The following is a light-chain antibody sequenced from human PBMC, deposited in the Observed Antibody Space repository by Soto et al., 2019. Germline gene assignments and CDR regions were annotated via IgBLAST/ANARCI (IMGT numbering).Light chain of an antibody. CDR2: DVN. Sequence: QSVLTQPHSVSGSPGQSVAISCSGTSSDVGGYNYVSWYQQHPGKAPKLIIFDVNKRPSGVPDRFSGSKSGSTASLTISGLQAEDEADYYCCSYGGSFYVVGTGTQLTVL. J-gene: IGLJ1*01. V-gene: IGLV2-11*01. CDR1: SSDVGGYNY. CDR3: CSYGGSFYV.